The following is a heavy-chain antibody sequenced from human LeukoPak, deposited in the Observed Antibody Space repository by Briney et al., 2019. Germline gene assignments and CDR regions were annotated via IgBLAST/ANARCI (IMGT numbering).Heavy chain of an antibody. Sequence: SETLSLTCTVSGGSINTSHYYWGWIRQPPGKGLEWIGDIHYTGSKRYNPSLKSRVTISVDTSKSQFSLKLSSVTAADTAVYYCARRLSRSTSTSFDYWGQGTLVSVSS. D-gene: IGHD3-10*01. CDR2: IHYTGSK. J-gene: IGHJ4*02. V-gene: IGHV4-39*01. CDR3: ARRLSRSTSTSFDY. CDR1: GGSINTSHYY.